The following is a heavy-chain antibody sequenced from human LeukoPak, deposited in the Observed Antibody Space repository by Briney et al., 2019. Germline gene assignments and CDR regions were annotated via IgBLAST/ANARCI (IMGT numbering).Heavy chain of an antibody. D-gene: IGHD3-16*01. V-gene: IGHV3-9*01. J-gene: IGHJ4*02. CDR1: GFTFDDYA. CDR3: AKVGQPWSIWDYFDY. CDR2: ISWDSGSI. Sequence: GGSLRLSCAASGFTFDDYAMHWVRQAPGEGREWGSGISWDSGSIGYADSVKGRFPISRDNAKNSLYLQMNSLRAGDTAVYYCAKVGQPWSIWDYFDYWGQGTLVTVSS.